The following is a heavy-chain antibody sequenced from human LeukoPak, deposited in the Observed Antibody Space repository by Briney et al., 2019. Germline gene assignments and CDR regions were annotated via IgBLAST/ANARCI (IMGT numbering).Heavy chain of an antibody. CDR1: GFTFSSYG. V-gene: IGHV3-66*01. J-gene: IGHJ4*02. Sequence: GGSLRLSCAASGFTFSSYGMHWVRQAPGKGLEWVSVIYSGGSTYYADSVKGRFTISRDNSKNTLYLQMNSLRAEDTAVYYCARENSGWGQGTLVTVSS. D-gene: IGHD6-19*01. CDR3: ARENSG. CDR2: IYSGGST.